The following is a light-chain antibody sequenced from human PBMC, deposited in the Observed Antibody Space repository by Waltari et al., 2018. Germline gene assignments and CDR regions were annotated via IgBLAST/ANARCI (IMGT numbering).Light chain of an antibody. Sequence: QSVLTQPPSASGTPGQGVTISCSGSSSNIGRNTVSWYQQLPGTAPELVVYFNSQRPSGYPDRFSGSKSDTSAALAIGGLQSEDEADYYCATWDDSLNGQVVFGGGTKLTVL. CDR2: FNS. CDR1: SSNIGRNT. J-gene: IGLJ2*01. CDR3: ATWDDSLNGQVV. V-gene: IGLV1-44*01.